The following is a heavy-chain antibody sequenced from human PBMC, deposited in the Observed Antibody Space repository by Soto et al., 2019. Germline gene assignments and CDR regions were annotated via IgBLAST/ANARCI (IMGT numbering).Heavy chain of an antibody. V-gene: IGHV4-39*01. D-gene: IGHD3-3*01. CDR2: IYYSGST. CDR3: ARLPYDFWSGYYEDY. CDR1: GGSISSSRYY. Sequence: SETLSLTCTVSGGSISSSRYYWGWIRQPPGKGLEWIGSIYYSGSTYYKPSLTSRVIISVDTSENQFSLNLTSVTAADTAIYYCARLPYDFWSGYYEDYWGQGSLVTVSS. J-gene: IGHJ4*02.